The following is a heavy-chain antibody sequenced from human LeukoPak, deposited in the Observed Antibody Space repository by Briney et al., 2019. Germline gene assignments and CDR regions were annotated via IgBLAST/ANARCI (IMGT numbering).Heavy chain of an antibody. Sequence: PAGSLRLSCAASGFTVSSNYMSWVRLAPGKGLEWVSVIYSGGSTYYAYSAKGRFTISRDNSKTTLSLPMNRLRAEDTDVYYCATGGGWYPPLAFDIWGQGTMVTVSS. J-gene: IGHJ3*02. V-gene: IGHV3-53*01. CDR3: ATGGGWYPPLAFDI. CDR2: IYSGGST. D-gene: IGHD6-19*01. CDR1: GFTVSSNY.